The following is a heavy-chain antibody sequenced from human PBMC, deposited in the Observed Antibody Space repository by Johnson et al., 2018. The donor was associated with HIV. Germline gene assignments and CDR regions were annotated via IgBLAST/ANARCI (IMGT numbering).Heavy chain of an antibody. D-gene: IGHD5-24*01. J-gene: IGHJ3*02. V-gene: IGHV3-66*01. CDR1: GFTVSSYY. CDR2: LFSGGSI. CDR3: ARACRDGYTCDAFDI. Sequence: EQLVESGGGLVQPGGSLRLSCAASGFTVSSYYMSWVRQAPGKGLEWVSVLFSGGSIYFADSVKGRFTISRDNSKNTLYLQMNSLRAEDTAVYYCARACRDGYTCDAFDIWGQGTMVTVSS.